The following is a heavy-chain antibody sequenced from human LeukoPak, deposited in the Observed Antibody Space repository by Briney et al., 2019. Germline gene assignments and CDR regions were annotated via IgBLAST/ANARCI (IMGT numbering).Heavy chain of an antibody. Sequence: SETLSLTCTVSGGSISSYYWSWIRQPPGKGLEWIGYIYYSGSTNYNPSLKSRVTISVDTSKNQFSLKLSSVAAADTAVYYCARGPYYYDSSGHWDAFDIWGQGTMVTVSS. V-gene: IGHV4-59*01. J-gene: IGHJ3*02. CDR2: IYYSGST. D-gene: IGHD3-22*01. CDR1: GGSISSYY. CDR3: ARGPYYYDSSGHWDAFDI.